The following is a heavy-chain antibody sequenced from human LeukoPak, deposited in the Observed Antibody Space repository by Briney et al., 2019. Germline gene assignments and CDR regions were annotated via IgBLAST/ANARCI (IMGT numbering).Heavy chain of an antibody. J-gene: IGHJ6*02. CDR3: ARGSASDIVVVVADYYYYGMDV. CDR1: GGTFSSYA. Sequence: SVKVSCKASGGTFSSYAISWVRQAPGQGLEWMRGIIPIFGTANYAQKFQGRVTITADESTSTAYMELSSLRSEDTAVYYCARGSASDIVVVVADYYYYGMDVWGQGTTVTVSS. V-gene: IGHV1-69*13. CDR2: IIPIFGTA. D-gene: IGHD2-15*01.